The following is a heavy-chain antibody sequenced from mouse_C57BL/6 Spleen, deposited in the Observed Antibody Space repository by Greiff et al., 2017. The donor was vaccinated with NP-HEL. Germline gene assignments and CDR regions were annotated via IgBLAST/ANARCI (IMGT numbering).Heavy chain of an antibody. D-gene: IGHD2-4*01. Sequence: VQLQQSGPELVKPGASVKISCKASGYAFSSSWMNWVKQRPGKGLEWIGRIYPGDGDTNYNGKFKGKATLTADKSSSTAYLQLSSLTSEDSAVYFCARSFYDYSYYFDAWGQGTTLTVSS. V-gene: IGHV1-82*01. J-gene: IGHJ2*01. CDR2: IYPGDGDT. CDR1: GYAFSSSW. CDR3: ARSFYDYSYYFDA.